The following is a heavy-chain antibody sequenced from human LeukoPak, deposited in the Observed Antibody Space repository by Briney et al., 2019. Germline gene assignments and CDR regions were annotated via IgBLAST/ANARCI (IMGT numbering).Heavy chain of an antibody. CDR1: GFTFSSYA. D-gene: IGHD3-9*01. CDR3: ARSGILTGIDY. V-gene: IGHV3-23*01. Sequence: GGSLRLSCAASGFTFSSYAMSWVRQAPGKGLEWVSAISGGGGSTYYADSVKGRFTISRENAKNSLYLQMNSLRAGDTAVYYCARSGILTGIDYWGQGTLVTVSS. CDR2: ISGGGGST. J-gene: IGHJ4*02.